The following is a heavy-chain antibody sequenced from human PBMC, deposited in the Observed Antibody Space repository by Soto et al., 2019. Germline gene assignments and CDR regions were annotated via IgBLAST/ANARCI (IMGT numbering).Heavy chain of an antibody. J-gene: IGHJ4*01. CDR1: GGSISSGGYY. D-gene: IGHD3-22*01. Sequence: PSETLSLTCTVSGGSISSGGYYWSWIRQHPGKGLEWIGYIYYSGSTYYNPSLKSRVTISVDTSKNQFSLKTEDTGIYYCTTDSYSTMIVVRFDYWGHGTLVTVSS. CDR2: IYYSGST. CDR3: YSTMIVVRFDY. V-gene: IGHV4-31*03.